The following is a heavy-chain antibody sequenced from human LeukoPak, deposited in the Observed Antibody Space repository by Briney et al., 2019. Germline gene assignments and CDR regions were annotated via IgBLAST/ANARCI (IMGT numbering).Heavy chain of an antibody. Sequence: GGSLRLSCAASGFTFSSYGMHWVRQAPGKGLEWVAVIWYDGSNKYYADSVKGRFAISRDNSKNTLYLQMNSLRAEDTAVYYCATLYAGYSSGWYGGDAFDIWGQGTMVTVSS. J-gene: IGHJ3*02. CDR1: GFTFSSYG. CDR2: IWYDGSNK. D-gene: IGHD6-19*01. CDR3: ATLYAGYSSGWYGGDAFDI. V-gene: IGHV3-33*01.